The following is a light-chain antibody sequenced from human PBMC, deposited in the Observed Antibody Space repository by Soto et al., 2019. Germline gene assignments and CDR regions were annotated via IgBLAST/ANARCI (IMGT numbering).Light chain of an antibody. CDR1: QSIDTY. Sequence: DIQMTQSPSSLSASVGDRVTVTCRASQSIDTYLNWYQQRPGQAPKLLIYVASTVQSGVPSRFSGSGSGTHFTLTISSLQPEDFATYYCQQNQDIPPTFGQGTRVERK. CDR2: VAS. V-gene: IGKV1-39*01. CDR3: QQNQDIPPT. J-gene: IGKJ1*01.